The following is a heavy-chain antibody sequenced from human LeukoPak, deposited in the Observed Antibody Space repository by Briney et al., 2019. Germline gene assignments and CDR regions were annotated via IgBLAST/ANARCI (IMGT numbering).Heavy chain of an antibody. V-gene: IGHV3-9*01. D-gene: IGHD3-3*01. J-gene: IGHJ4*02. CDR2: ISWNSGGI. CDR3: ARSDPYFDY. Sequence: GGSLRLSCAASGFTFDDYAMHWVRQAPGKGLEWVSGISWNSGGIGYADSVKGRFTISRDNAKNSLYLQMNSLRAEDTALYYCARSDPYFDYWGQGTLVTVSS. CDR1: GFTFDDYA.